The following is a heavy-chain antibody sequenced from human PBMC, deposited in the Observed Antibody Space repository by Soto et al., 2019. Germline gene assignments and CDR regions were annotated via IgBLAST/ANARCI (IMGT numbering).Heavy chain of an antibody. CDR3: ASEKAVAGIGYGY. CDR2: INPSGGST. D-gene: IGHD6-19*01. J-gene: IGHJ4*02. CDR1: GYTFTSYY. Sequence: QVQLVQSGAEVKKPGASVKVSCKASGYTFTSYYMNWVRQAPGQGLEWMGIINPSGGSTSYAQKCQGRVTMTRDTATSTVYMELSSLRSEDAAVDYCASEKAVAGIGYGYWGQGTLVTVSS. V-gene: IGHV1-46*03.